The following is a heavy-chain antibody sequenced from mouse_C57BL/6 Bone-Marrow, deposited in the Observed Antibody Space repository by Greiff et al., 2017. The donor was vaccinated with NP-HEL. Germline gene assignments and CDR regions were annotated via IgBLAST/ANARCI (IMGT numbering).Heavy chain of an antibody. V-gene: IGHV1-22*01. CDR1: GYTFTDYN. D-gene: IGHD3-2*02. J-gene: IGHJ4*01. CDR2: INPNNGGT. CDR3: ARRLPSYYYAMDY. Sequence: VQLQQSGPELVKPGASVKMSCKASGYTFTDYNMHWVKQSHGKSLEWIGYINPNNGGTSYNQKFKGKATLTVNKSSSTAYMELRSLTSEDSAVYYCARRLPSYYYAMDYWGQGTSVTVSS.